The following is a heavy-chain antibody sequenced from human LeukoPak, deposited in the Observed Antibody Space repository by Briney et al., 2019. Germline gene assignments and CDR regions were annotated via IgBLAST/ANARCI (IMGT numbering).Heavy chain of an antibody. D-gene: IGHD2-8*01. CDR1: GDSISGSRAA. CDR2: TYYRSKWSR. V-gene: IGHV6-1*01. CDR3: ARGFNEATPGAFDI. J-gene: IGHJ3*02. Sequence: SQTLSLTCAISGDSISGSRAAWNWLRQSPSRGLEWLGRTYYRSKWSRDYGVSVKSRITINPDTSKNQFSLQLNSVTPEDTAIYYCARGFNEATPGAFDIWDQGTSVTVSS.